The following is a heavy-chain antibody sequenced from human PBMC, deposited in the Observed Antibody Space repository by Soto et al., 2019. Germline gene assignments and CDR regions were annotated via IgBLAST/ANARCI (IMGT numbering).Heavy chain of an antibody. CDR3: ARDYDGIGYDSSGEFDY. D-gene: IGHD3-22*01. Sequence: QVQLVESGGGVVQPGRSLRLSCAASGFTFSSYAMHWVRQAPGKGLEWVAVISYDGSNKYYADSVKGRFTISRDNSKNTLYLQMNSLRAEDTAMYYCARDYDGIGYDSSGEFDYWGQGTLVTVSS. V-gene: IGHV3-30-3*01. CDR1: GFTFSSYA. CDR2: ISYDGSNK. J-gene: IGHJ4*02.